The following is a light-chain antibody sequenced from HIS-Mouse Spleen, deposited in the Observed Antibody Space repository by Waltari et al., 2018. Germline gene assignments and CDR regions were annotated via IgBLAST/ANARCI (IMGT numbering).Light chain of an antibody. J-gene: IGLJ2*01. Sequence: SYELTQPSSVSVSPGQTDRITCSGDVLAKKYARWFQQKPGQAPVLVIYKDSERPPGIPERFSGSSSGTTVTLTISGAQVEDEADYYCYSAADNSGVFGGGTKLTVL. V-gene: IGLV3-27*01. CDR2: KDS. CDR1: VLAKKY. CDR3: YSAADNSGV.